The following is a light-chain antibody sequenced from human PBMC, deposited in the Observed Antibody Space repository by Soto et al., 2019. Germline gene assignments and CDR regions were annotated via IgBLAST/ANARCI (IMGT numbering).Light chain of an antibody. J-gene: IGKJ4*01. Sequence: AIPMTQYTSSLSESVGASVTITCRARQGIRNDLGWYQEIPGEAHTILIHAASSLKSGVPSRFSGSGSGTDFTLTIRSLHPEDFATYYWLQDYNYPLTFGGGAKGDIK. CDR3: LQDYNYPLT. V-gene: IGKV1-6*01. CDR1: QGIRND. CDR2: AAS.